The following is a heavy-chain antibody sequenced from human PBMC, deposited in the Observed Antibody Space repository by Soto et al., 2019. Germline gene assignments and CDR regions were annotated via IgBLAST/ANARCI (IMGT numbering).Heavy chain of an antibody. CDR3: ATDQSGGGWYDC. J-gene: IGHJ5*01. CDR2: ISYDGSNK. D-gene: IGHD2-15*01. V-gene: IGHV3-30-3*01. Sequence: QVQLVESGGGVVQPGRSLRLSCAASRFIFSSYTMQWVRQAPGKGLEWVAVISYDGSNKYYADSVKGPFTISRDNSKNTVYLQMSSLRVEDTAVYYWATDQSGGGWYDCWGQGTLVTVSS. CDR1: RFIFSSYT.